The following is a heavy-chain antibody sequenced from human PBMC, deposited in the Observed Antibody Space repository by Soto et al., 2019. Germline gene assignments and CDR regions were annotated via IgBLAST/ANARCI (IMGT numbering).Heavy chain of an antibody. D-gene: IGHD3-3*01. CDR1: GGSISSSSYY. CDR3: ASGGAGDVWSGSYYYFYAMDV. CDR2: IYYSGST. V-gene: IGHV4-39*01. Sequence: PSETLSLTCTVSGGSISSSSYYWGWIRQPPGNGLEWIGSIYYSGSTYYNPSLKSRVTISGDTSKHQFSLKLSSLTAADTAVYYGASGGAGDVWSGSYYYFYAMDVWGRGTTVTVS. J-gene: IGHJ6*02.